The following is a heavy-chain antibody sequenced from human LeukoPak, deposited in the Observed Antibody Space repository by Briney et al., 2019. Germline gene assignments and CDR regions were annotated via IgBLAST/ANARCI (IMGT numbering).Heavy chain of an antibody. CDR1: GFTFSNFG. CDR2: ISHDGNKR. Sequence: GESLRLSCVASGFTFSNFGMNWVRQAPGKGLEWVALISHDGNKRYYGDSVKGRFAISRDDSKNSLYLQMNSLRPEDTAVYYCAKGSTNTLDKCGQGTLVTVSS. J-gene: IGHJ4*02. CDR3: AKGSTNTLDK. V-gene: IGHV3-30*18. D-gene: IGHD2-8*01.